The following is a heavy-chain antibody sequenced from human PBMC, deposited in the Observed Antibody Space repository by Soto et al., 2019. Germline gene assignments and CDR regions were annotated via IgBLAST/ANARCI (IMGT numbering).Heavy chain of an antibody. CDR2: ISGSGGST. CDR1: GFTFSSYA. CDR3: AKATSLAMVRGANDY. Sequence: EVQLLESGGGLVQPGGSLRLSCAASGFTFSSYAMSWVRQAPGKGLEWVSAISGSGGSTYYADSMKGRFTISRDNSKNTLYLQMNSLRAEDTAVYYCAKATSLAMVRGANDYWGQGTLVTVSS. D-gene: IGHD3-10*01. V-gene: IGHV3-23*01. J-gene: IGHJ4*02.